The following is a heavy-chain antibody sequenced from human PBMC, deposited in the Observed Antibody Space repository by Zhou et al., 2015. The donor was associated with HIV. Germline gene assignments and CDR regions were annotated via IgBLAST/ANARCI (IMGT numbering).Heavy chain of an antibody. CDR2: FTPEDGET. CDR1: GNTLTELP. CDR3: TTDVVQLSGGTVVDF. V-gene: IGHV1-24*01. J-gene: IGHJ4*02. D-gene: IGHD2-8*02. Sequence: QVQLVQSGAEVKKPGASLKVSCKVSGNTLTELPMHWVRQAPGKGLEWLGGFTPEDGETIYSQKFQGRISMTEDTSTDTAYLELGSLTSEDTAVYYCTTDVVQLSGGTVVDFWGQGTLVTVSS.